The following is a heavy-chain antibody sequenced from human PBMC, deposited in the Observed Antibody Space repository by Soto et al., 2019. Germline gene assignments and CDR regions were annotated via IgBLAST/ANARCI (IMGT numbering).Heavy chain of an antibody. CDR2: IYYSGST. D-gene: IGHD3-22*01. CDR1: GGSISSYY. J-gene: IGHJ4*02. V-gene: IGHV4-59*01. CDR3: ARVYYYDSSGYLEYVLDY. Sequence: NLSETLSLTCTVSGGSISSYYWSWIRQPPGNGLEWIGYIYYSGSTNYNPSLKSRVTISVDTSKNQFSLKLSSVTAADTAVYYCARVYYYDSSGYLEYVLDYWGQGXLVTVSS.